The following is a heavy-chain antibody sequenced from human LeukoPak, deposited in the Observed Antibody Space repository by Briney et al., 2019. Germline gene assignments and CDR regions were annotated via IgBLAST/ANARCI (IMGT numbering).Heavy chain of an antibody. V-gene: IGHV1-2*02. J-gene: IGHJ4*02. CDR3: ASGAGCYSPDY. CDR2: ISPKNGGT. D-gene: IGHD3-10*01. CDR1: GYTLTDYY. Sequence: ASVRVSCKASGYTLTDYYMHWVRQAPGQGLEWMGWISPKNGGTDYAQKFQGRVTMTRDTSVNTAYMELTSLRSDDTAVYYCASGAGCYSPDYWGQGTLVTVSS.